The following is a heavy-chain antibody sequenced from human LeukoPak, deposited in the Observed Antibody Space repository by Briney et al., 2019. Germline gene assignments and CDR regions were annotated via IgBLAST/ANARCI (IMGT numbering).Heavy chain of an antibody. V-gene: IGHV3-30-3*01. J-gene: IGHJ4*02. Sequence: PGGSLRLSCAASGFTFSSYAMHWVRQAPGKGLEWVAVISYDGSNKYYADSVKGRFTISRDNSKNTLYLQMNSLRAEDTAVYYCASPYYYDSSGYYPLDYWGQGTLVTASS. CDR2: ISYDGSNK. CDR3: ASPYYYDSSGYYPLDY. D-gene: IGHD3-22*01. CDR1: GFTFSSYA.